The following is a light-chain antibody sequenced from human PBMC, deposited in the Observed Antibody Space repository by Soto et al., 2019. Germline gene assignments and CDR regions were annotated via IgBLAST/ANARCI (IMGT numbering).Light chain of an antibody. CDR1: QNIRSY. CDR3: QQYYNTPYT. V-gene: IGKV1-39*01. J-gene: IGKJ2*01. CDR2: AAS. Sequence: DIQMTQSPSSLSASVGDRVTITCRATQNIRSYLNWYQQQPGKAPKLLIYAASSLQSGVPSRFSGSESGTDFTLTISSLQPEDFATYYCQQYYNTPYTFGQGTKLEIK.